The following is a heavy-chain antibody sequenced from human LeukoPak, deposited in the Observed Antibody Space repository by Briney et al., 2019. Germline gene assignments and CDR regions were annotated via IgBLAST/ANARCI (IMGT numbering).Heavy chain of an antibody. D-gene: IGHD3-22*01. Sequence: GGSLRLSCAASGFTFSSYAMSWVRQAPGKGLEWVSAISGSGGSTYYADSVKGRFTISRDNSKNTLYLQMNSLRAEDTAVYYCARAPPDYDSSGYCDYWGQGTLVTVSS. CDR2: ISGSGGST. V-gene: IGHV3-23*01. J-gene: IGHJ4*02. CDR3: ARAPPDYDSSGYCDY. CDR1: GFTFSSYA.